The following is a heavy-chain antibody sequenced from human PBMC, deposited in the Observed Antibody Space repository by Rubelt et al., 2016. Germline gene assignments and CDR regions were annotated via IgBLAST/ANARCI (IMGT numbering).Heavy chain of an antibody. CDR3: ARVIWGSGWSNNWFDP. J-gene: IGHJ5*02. CDR2: INAGNGNT. V-gene: IGHV1-3*01. Sequence: QVQLVQSGAEVKKPGASVKVSCKASGYTFTSYAMHWVRQAPGQRLEWMGWINAGNGNTKYSQKFQGRVTIPRDTSASTADMELSSLRSEDTAVYYCARVIWGSGWSNNWFDPWGQGTLVTVSS. D-gene: IGHD6-19*01. CDR1: GYTFTSYA.